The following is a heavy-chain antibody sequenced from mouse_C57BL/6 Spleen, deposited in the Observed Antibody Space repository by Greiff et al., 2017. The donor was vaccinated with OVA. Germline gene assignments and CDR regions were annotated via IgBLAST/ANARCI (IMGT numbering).Heavy chain of an antibody. CDR2: INYDGSST. V-gene: IGHV5-16*01. CDR1: GFTFSDYY. Sequence: EVKLMESEGGLVQPGSSMKLSCTASGFTFSDYYMAWVRQVPEKGLEWVANINYDGSSTYYLDSLKSRFIISRDNAKNILYLQMSSLKSEDTATYYCARVGRGFAYWGQGTLVTVSA. J-gene: IGHJ3*01. CDR3: ARVGRGFAY.